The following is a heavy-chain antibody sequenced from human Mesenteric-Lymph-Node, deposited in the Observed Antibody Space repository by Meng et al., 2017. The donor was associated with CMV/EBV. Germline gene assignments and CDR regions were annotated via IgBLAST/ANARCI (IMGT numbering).Heavy chain of an antibody. V-gene: IGHV4-39*07. J-gene: IGHJ6*02. CDR3: ARLNSHGFNWYGELYYGLDV. D-gene: IGHD5-24*01. CDR2: IYYSGST. CDR1: GGSISSSSYY. Sequence: SETLSLTCTVSGGSISSSSYYWGWIRQPPGKGLEWIGSIYYSGSTNYNPSLKSRVTISVDTSKNQFSLKLSSVTAADTAVYYCARLNSHGFNWYGELYYGLDVWGQGTTVTVSS.